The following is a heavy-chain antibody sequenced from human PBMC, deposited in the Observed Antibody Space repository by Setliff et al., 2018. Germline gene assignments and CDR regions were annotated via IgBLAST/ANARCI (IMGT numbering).Heavy chain of an antibody. CDR2: IYYSGRT. V-gene: IGHV4-39*07. Sequence: SETLSLTCTVSGGSISSSSYYWGWIRRPPGKGLEWIGSIYYSGRTYYNPSLKSRVTISVDTSKNQFSLKLSSGTAADTAVYYCARRETYYNFWSGYYAYWGQGTLVTVPS. D-gene: IGHD3-3*01. J-gene: IGHJ4*02. CDR1: GGSISSSSYY. CDR3: ARRETYYNFWSGYYAY.